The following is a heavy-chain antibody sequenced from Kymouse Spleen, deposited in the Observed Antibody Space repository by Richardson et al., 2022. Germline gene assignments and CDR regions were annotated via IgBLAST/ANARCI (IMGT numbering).Heavy chain of an antibody. V-gene: IGHV4-61*01. Sequence: QVQLQESGPGLVKPSETLSLTCTVSGGSVSSGSYYWSWIRQPPGKGLEWIGYIYYSGSTNYNPSLKSRVTISVDTSKNQFSLKLSSVTAADTAVYYCARDKIAARPGFDYWGQGTLVTVSS. CDR1: GGSVSSGSYY. J-gene: IGHJ4*02. CDR3: ARDKIAARPGFDY. CDR2: IYYSGST. D-gene: IGHD6-6*01.